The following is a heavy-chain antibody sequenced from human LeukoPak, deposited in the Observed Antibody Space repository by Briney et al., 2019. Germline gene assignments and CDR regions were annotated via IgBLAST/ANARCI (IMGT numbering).Heavy chain of an antibody. CDR2: ISAYNGKT. J-gene: IGHJ4*02. CDR3: ARVRDTGYDENDF. V-gene: IGHV1-18*01. CDR1: GYSFVSYG. Sequence: ASVKVSCKASGYSFVSYGMSWVRQAPGQGLEWMGWISAYNGKTNYPQKFQGRVTMTTDTSTNTGYMELRSLRFDDTAVYYCARVRDTGYDENDFWGQGTLVTASS. D-gene: IGHD5-12*01.